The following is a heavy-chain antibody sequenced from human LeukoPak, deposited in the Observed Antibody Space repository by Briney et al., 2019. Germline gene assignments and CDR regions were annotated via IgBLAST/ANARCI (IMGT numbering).Heavy chain of an antibody. V-gene: IGHV4-39*01. Sequence: GSLRLSCAASGFTFSDYYMSWIRQPPGQGLEWIGSIYYSGSTYYNPSLKSRVTISVDTSKNQFSLKLSSVTAADTAVYYCARQHYDFWSGYSAYFGYWGQGTLVTVSS. CDR2: IYYSGST. J-gene: IGHJ4*02. D-gene: IGHD3-3*01. CDR3: ARQHYDFWSGYSAYFGY. CDR1: GFTFSDYY.